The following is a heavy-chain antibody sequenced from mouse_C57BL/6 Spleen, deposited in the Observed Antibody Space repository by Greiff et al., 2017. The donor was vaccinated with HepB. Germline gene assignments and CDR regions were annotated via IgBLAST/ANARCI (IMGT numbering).Heavy chain of an antibody. CDR2: IYPGDGDT. D-gene: IGHD4-1*01. V-gene: IGHV1-82*01. CDR1: GYAFSSSW. J-gene: IGHJ1*03. Sequence: VQLQQSGPELVKPGASVKISCKASGYAFSSSWMNWVKQRPGKGLEWIGRIYPGDGDTNYNGKFKGKATLTADKSSSTAYMQLSSLTSEDSAVYFCARNWDAWYFDVWGTRTTVTVSS. CDR3: ARNWDAWYFDV.